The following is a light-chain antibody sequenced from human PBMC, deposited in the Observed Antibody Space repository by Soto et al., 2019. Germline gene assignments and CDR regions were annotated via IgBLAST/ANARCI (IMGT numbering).Light chain of an antibody. CDR2: AAS. CDR3: QQTYSAPLA. J-gene: IGKJ3*01. Sequence: DIQMTQSPSSLSASVGDRFTITCLASQNISNYLNWYQQKPGKAPKLLIYAASSLQSGVPSRFSGSGSGTDFTLTISSLQPEDFAIYYCQQTYSAPLAFGPGTKVDIK. V-gene: IGKV1-39*01. CDR1: QNISNY.